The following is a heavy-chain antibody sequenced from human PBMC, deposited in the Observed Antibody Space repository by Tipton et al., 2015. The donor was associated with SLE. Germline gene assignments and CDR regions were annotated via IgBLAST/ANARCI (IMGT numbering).Heavy chain of an antibody. V-gene: IGHV4-34*01. CDR1: GGSFSGYY. D-gene: IGHD1-20*01. CDR3: ARAYNWNGGAFDI. J-gene: IGHJ3*02. Sequence: TLSLTCAVYGGSFSGYYWSWIRQPPGKGLEWIGEINHSGSTNYNPSLKSRVTISVDTSKNQFSLKLSSVTAADTAVYYCARAYNWNGGAFDIWGQGTMVTVSS. CDR2: INHSGST.